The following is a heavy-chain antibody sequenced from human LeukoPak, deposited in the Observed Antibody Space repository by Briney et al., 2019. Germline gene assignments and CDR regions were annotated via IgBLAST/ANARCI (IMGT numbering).Heavy chain of an antibody. D-gene: IGHD1-1*01. Sequence: GGSLRLSCAASGFTFSRYWMSWVRQVPRKGLEWVANIKQDGGEIYYVDSAKGRFTISRDNAKNSLYLQMNSLRAEDTAVYYCARELETLYYFDYWGQGTLVTVSS. CDR1: GFTFSRYW. CDR3: ARELETLYYFDY. V-gene: IGHV3-7*03. J-gene: IGHJ4*02. CDR2: IKQDGGEI.